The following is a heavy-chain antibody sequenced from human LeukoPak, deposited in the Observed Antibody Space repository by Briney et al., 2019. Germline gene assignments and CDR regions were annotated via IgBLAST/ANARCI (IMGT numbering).Heavy chain of an antibody. V-gene: IGHV4-31*03. D-gene: IGHD1-14*01. CDR3: ARTAVGPEYYFDY. CDR2: IYYSGST. CDR1: GGSISSGGYY. Sequence: PSETLSLTCTVSGGSISSGGYYWSWIRQHPGKGLEWIGYIYYSGSTYYNPSLKSRVTISVDTSKNQFSPKLSSVTAADTAVYYCARTAVGPEYYFDYWGQGTLVTVSS. J-gene: IGHJ4*02.